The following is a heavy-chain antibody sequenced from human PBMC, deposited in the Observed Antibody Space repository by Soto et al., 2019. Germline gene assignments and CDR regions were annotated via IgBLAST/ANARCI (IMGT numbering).Heavy chain of an antibody. CDR3: VSVVAIPGYPDN. V-gene: IGHV1-69*12. D-gene: IGHD5-12*01. CDR2: IVPIVDTS. J-gene: IGHJ4*02. Sequence: QVQLVQSGAEVRQPASSVKVSCKTSGGTFSSYAISWVRQAPGQGLAWMGGIVPIVDTSTYAQKFQGRVTITADESRGTVYMELSSLRSDDTAVYYCVSVVAIPGYPDNWGQGTLVTVSS. CDR1: GGTFSSYA.